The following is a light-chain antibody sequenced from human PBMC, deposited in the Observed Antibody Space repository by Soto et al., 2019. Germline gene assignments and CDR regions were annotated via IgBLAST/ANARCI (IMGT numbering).Light chain of an antibody. CDR1: SSDFGTYNG. CDR2: DVS. J-gene: IGLJ7*01. V-gene: IGLV2-18*02. CDR3: SSYTISNTDV. Sequence: QSVLTQPPSVSGSPGQSVTISCTGPSSDFGTYNGISWYQQPPGTAPKLMIYDVSNRPSGVPDRFSGSKSGNTASLTISGLQAEDEGDYYCSSYTISNTDVFGTGTQLTVL.